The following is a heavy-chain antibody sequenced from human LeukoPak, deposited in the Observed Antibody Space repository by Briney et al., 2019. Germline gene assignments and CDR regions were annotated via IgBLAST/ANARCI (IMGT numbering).Heavy chain of an antibody. V-gene: IGHV3-23*01. CDR3: AKDLRAYGSGSYNY. Sequence: PGGSLRLSCAASGFTFSSYAMSWVRQAPGKGLEWVSAISGSGGSTYYADSVKGRFTISRDNSKNTLYLQMNSLRAEDTAVYYCAKDLRAYGSGSYNYWGQGTLVTVSS. J-gene: IGHJ4*02. CDR1: GFTFSSYA. D-gene: IGHD3-10*01. CDR2: ISGSGGST.